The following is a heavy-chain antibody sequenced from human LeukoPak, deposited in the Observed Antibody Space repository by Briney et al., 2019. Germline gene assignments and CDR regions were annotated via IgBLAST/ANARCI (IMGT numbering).Heavy chain of an antibody. J-gene: IGHJ5*02. V-gene: IGHV3-7*01. CDR1: GFTFSSYW. D-gene: IGHD6-19*01. CDR2: IKQDGSEK. CDR3: AREFSSGWYHGGRFDP. Sequence: GGSLRLSCAASGFTFSSYWMSWVRQAPGKGLEWVANIKQDGSEKYYVDSVKGRFTISRDNAKNSLYLQMNSLRAEDTAVYYCAREFSSGWYHGGRFDPWGQGTLVTVSP.